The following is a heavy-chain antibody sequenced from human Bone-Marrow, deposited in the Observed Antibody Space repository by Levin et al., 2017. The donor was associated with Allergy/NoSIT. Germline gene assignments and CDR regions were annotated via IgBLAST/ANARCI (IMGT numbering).Heavy chain of an antibody. CDR3: ARQFDAASSGYPLHYYGMDV. V-gene: IGHV4-39*01. CDR1: GGSISSSSYY. J-gene: IGHJ6*02. Sequence: TSETLSLTCTVSGGSISSSSYYWGWIRQPPGKGLEWIGSIYYSGSTYYNPSLKSRVTISVDTSKNQFSLKLSSVTAADTAVYYCARQFDAASSGYPLHYYGMDVWGQGTTVTVSS. D-gene: IGHD3-22*01. CDR2: IYYSGST.